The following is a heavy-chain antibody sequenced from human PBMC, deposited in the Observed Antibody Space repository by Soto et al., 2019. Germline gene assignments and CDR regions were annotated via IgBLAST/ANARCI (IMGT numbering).Heavy chain of an antibody. D-gene: IGHD4-17*01. CDR2: ITQSGRN. V-gene: IGHV4-34*01. CDR1: GGSFSGYY. CDR3: AAPSYGDSGDY. J-gene: IGHJ4*02. Sequence: SETLSLTCAVYGGSFSGYYWSWIRQPPGKGLEWIGEITQSGRNKYNPSLKSRVTISVDMSKNQFSLKMTSVTAADTAVYYCAAPSYGDSGDYWGQGTLVTVSS.